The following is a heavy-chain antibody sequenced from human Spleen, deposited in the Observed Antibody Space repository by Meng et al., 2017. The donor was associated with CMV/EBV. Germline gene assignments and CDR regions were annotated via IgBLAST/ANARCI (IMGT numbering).Heavy chain of an antibody. CDR3: ARLLILSSGWYYYFDS. CDR2: ITNNGRTI. Sequence: GESLKISCAASGFTFSDYYMSWIRQAPGKGLEWVSYITNNGRTIYYTDSVKGRFTISRDNAKNSLYLQMNSLRAEDTAVYYCARLLILSSGWYYYFDSWGHGTLVTVSS. CDR1: GFTFSDYY. J-gene: IGHJ4*01. D-gene: IGHD6-19*01. V-gene: IGHV3-11*01.